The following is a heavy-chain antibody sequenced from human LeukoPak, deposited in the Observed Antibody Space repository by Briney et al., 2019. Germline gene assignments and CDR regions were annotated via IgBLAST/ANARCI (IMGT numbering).Heavy chain of an antibody. J-gene: IGHJ6*03. V-gene: IGHV1-18*01. CDR1: GYTFTSYG. D-gene: IGHD6-6*01. CDR3: ARSSSSYYYYYYYMDV. Sequence: ASVKVSCKASGYTFTSYGISWVRQAPGQGLEWMGWISAYNGNTNYAQKLQGRVTMTTDTSTSTAYMELSSLRSEDTAVYYCARSSSSYYYYYYYMDVWGKGTTVTVSS. CDR2: ISAYNGNT.